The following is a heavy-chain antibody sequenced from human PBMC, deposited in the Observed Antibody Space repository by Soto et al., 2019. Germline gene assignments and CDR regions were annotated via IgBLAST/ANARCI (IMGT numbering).Heavy chain of an antibody. Sequence: QVQLVQSGAEVKKPGASVKVSCKASGYTFTSYGISWVRQAPGQGLEWMGWISAYNGNTNYARKLQGRGTMTTDTSTSEAYRESRSLGSDDTAVYYCARGPNRSGYDSCRSSGWYRGDYWGQGNLVTVSS. V-gene: IGHV1-18*01. D-gene: IGHD6-19*01. CDR2: ISAYNGNT. CDR3: ARGPNRSGYDSCRSSGWYRGDY. J-gene: IGHJ4*02. CDR1: GYTFTSYG.